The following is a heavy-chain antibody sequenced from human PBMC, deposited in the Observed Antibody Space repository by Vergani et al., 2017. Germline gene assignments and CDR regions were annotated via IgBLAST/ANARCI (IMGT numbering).Heavy chain of an antibody. CDR3: ARDPQSYCSGGSCFSVWGAFDI. Sequence: QLQLQESGSGLVKPSQTLSLTCAVSGGSISSGGYSWSWIRQPPGKGLEWIGYIYHSGSTYYNPSLKSRVTLSLDTSKNQFSLRLSSVTAADTAVYYCARDPQSYCSGGSCFSVWGAFDIWGRGTTVTVSS. CDR2: IYHSGST. V-gene: IGHV4-30-2*01. CDR1: GGSISSGGYS. J-gene: IGHJ3*02. D-gene: IGHD2-15*01.